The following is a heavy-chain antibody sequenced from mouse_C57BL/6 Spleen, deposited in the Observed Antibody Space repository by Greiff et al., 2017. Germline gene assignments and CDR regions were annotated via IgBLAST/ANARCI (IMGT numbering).Heavy chain of an antibody. Sequence: VQLQQSGAELVRPGTSVKVSCKASGYAFTNYLIEWVKQRPGQGLEWIGVINPGSGGTNYNEKFKGKATLTADKSSSTAYMQLSSLTSEDSAVXFCARSYDYFDYWGQGTTLTVSS. V-gene: IGHV1-54*01. CDR1: GYAFTNYL. CDR3: ARSYDYFDY. CDR2: INPGSGGT. D-gene: IGHD2-3*01. J-gene: IGHJ2*01.